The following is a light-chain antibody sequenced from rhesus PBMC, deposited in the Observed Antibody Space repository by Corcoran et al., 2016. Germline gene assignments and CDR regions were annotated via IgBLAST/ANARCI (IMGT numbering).Light chain of an antibody. CDR2: AAS. CDR1: QNIYSN. J-gene: IGKJ2*01. V-gene: IGKV1S12*01. Sequence: DIQMTQSPSALSASVGDRVTISCRASQNIYSNLAWYQQKPGKAPKLLIYAASSLQTGIPSRFSGSGSGTDFTLTINSLQPEDSAAYYCQHYYDNPYSFGQGTKVEIK. CDR3: QHYYDNPYS.